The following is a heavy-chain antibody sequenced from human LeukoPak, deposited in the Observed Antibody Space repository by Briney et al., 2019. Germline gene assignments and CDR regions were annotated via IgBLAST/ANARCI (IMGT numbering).Heavy chain of an antibody. CDR2: VYYSGST. D-gene: IGHD4-23*01. CDR3: ARVSGNSGLDY. Sequence: SETLSLTCTVSGGSISSYYWSWIRQPPGKGLEWIGYVYYSGSTNYNPSLKSRVTISLDTSKNQFSLKLSSVTAADTAVYYCARVSGNSGLDYWGQGTLVTVSS. V-gene: IGHV4-59*01. J-gene: IGHJ4*02. CDR1: GGSISSYY.